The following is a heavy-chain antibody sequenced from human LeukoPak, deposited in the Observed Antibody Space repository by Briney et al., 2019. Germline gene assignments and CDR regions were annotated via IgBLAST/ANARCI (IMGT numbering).Heavy chain of an antibody. Sequence: GASVKVSCKAPGYTSTSYYMHWVRQAPGQGLEWMGIINPSGGSTSYAQKFQGRVTMTRDTSTSTVYMELSSLRSEDTAVYYCARAPDATGGFDYWGQGTLVTVSS. D-gene: IGHD7-27*01. J-gene: IGHJ4*02. CDR1: GYTSTSYY. V-gene: IGHV1-46*03. CDR2: INPSGGST. CDR3: ARAPDATGGFDY.